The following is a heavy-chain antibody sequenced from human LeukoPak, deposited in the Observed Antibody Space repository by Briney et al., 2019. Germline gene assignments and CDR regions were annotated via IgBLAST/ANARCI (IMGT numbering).Heavy chain of an antibody. V-gene: IGHV4-31*03. CDR1: GGSISSGGYY. CDR2: IYYRGST. CDR3: ARGPFNYGSGGRYFDY. D-gene: IGHD3-10*01. Sequence: SETLSLTCTVSGGSISSGGYYWSWIRQYPGKGLEWIAYIYYRGSTYHNPSLKSRVTISVDTSKNQFSLNLNSVTAADTAVYYCARGPFNYGSGGRYFDYWGQGTLVTVSS. J-gene: IGHJ4*02.